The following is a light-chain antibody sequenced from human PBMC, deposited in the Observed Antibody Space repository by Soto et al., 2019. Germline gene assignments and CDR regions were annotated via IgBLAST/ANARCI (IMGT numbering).Light chain of an antibody. Sequence: EIVLTQSPGTLSLSPGERATLSCRASQSVSNNYLAWYQQKPGQAPRLLIYDASNRATGIPARFSGSGSGTDFTLTISSLEPEDFAVYYCQQRSNPSTFGQGTRLEIK. CDR3: QQRSNPST. V-gene: IGKV3-11*01. CDR1: QSVSNNY. CDR2: DAS. J-gene: IGKJ5*01.